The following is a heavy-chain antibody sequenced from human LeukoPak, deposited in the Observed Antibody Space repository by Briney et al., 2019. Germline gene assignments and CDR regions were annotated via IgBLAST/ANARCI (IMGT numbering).Heavy chain of an antibody. CDR3: ARDYKYAFDN. Sequence: GGSLRLSCAASGFTFRTFTMNWVRQAPGRGLEWVSSISGTSSYIYYADSVKGRFTISGDKAKNSLYLQMNSMRVEDTAVYYCARDYKYAFDNWGQGTLVTVSS. V-gene: IGHV3-21*01. CDR1: GFTFRTFT. J-gene: IGHJ4*02. CDR2: ISGTSSYI. D-gene: IGHD5-24*01.